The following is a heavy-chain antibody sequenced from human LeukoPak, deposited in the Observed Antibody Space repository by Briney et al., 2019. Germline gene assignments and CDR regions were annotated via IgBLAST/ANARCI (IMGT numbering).Heavy chain of an antibody. CDR2: VLYTGST. J-gene: IGHJ4*02. V-gene: IGHV4-59*08. CDR1: GGSINNYH. CDR3: AYGGDAYKTGY. D-gene: IGHD5-24*01. Sequence: PSETLSLTCTVSGGSINNYHWSWIRQPPGKGLEWIGYVLYTGSTDYKPSLKSRVTISLDTSKNQFSLRLSSVTAADTAVYYCAYGGDAYKTGYWGQGTLVTVSS.